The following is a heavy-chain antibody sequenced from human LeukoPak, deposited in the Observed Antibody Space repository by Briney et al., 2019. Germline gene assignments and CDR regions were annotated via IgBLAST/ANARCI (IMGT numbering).Heavy chain of an antibody. J-gene: IGHJ4*02. CDR1: GFTFSSYY. V-gene: IGHV3-30*02. D-gene: IGHD3-22*01. Sequence: GGSLRLSCAASGFTFSSYYMHWVRQAPGKCLEWVAVVHNDGNTKYFGDSVKGRFTISRDNSKNTLYLQMSSLTAGDTAVYYCATGSGHYYDRWGQGTLVTVSS. CDR2: VHNDGNTK. CDR3: ATGSGHYYDR.